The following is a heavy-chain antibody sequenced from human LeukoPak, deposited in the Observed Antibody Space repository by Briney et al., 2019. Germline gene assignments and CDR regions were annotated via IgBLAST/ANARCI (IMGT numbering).Heavy chain of an antibody. CDR1: GGSISSYY. D-gene: IGHD3-10*01. CDR2: IYTSGST. Sequence: SETLSLTCTVSGGSISSYYWSGIRQPAGKGLEWIGRIYTSGSTNYNPSLKSRVTMSVDTSKNQFSLKLSSVTAADTAVYYCARDGWFGDLFSFDYWGQGTLVTVSS. V-gene: IGHV4-4*07. J-gene: IGHJ4*02. CDR3: ARDGWFGDLFSFDY.